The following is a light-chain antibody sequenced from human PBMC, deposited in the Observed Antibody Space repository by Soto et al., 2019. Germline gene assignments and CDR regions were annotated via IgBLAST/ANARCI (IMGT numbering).Light chain of an antibody. CDR3: QQYGSSTWT. Sequence: IVLTQSPGTLSLSPGERATLSCRASQSVSSSYLAWYQQKPGQAPRLIIYGASSRATGIPDRFSVSGSGTDCTLTISGLENEDCAVYYCQQYGSSTWTFCQGTKVDIK. CDR2: GAS. J-gene: IGKJ1*01. V-gene: IGKV3-20*01. CDR1: QSVSSSY.